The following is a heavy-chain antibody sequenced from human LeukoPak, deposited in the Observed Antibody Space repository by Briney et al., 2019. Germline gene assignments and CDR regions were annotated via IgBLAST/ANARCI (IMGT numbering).Heavy chain of an antibody. CDR1: GFTFSTYG. D-gene: IGHD3-10*01. Sequence: GGSLRLSCAASGFTFSTYGMSWVRQAPGKGLEWVSGISFSGGSTYYADSVKGRFTISRDNSKNTLFLQMNSLRAEDTTLYFWARDVDFYASGSYSDYWGQGTLVTVSS. J-gene: IGHJ4*02. CDR3: ARDVDFYASGSYSDY. CDR2: ISFSGGST. V-gene: IGHV3-23*01.